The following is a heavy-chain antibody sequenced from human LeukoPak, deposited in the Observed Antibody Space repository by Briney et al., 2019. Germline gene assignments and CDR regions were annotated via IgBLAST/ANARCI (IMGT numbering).Heavy chain of an antibody. CDR2: IYTSGST. Sequence: SETLSLTCTVSGGSISSGSYYWSWIRRPAGKGLEWIGRIYTSGSTNYNPSLKSRVTISVDTSKNQFSLKLSSVTAADTAVYYCARFTPRLTREKFDYWGQGTLVTVSS. CDR1: GGSISSGSYY. D-gene: IGHD1-26*01. CDR3: ARFTPRLTREKFDY. J-gene: IGHJ4*02. V-gene: IGHV4-61*02.